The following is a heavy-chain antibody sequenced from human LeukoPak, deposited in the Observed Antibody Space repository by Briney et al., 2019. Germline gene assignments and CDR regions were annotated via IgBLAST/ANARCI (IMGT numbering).Heavy chain of an antibody. D-gene: IGHD2-15*01. V-gene: IGHV1-2*02. J-gene: IGHJ4*02. Sequence: ASVKVSCKASGYTFTSYDINWVRQAPGQGLEWMGWINPNSGGTNYAQKFQGRVTMTRDTSISTAYMELSRLRSDDTAVYYCARARNRYCSGGSCYSGHSGGYFDYWGQGTLVTVSS. CDR3: ARARNRYCSGGSCYSGHSGGYFDY. CDR1: GYTFTSYD. CDR2: INPNSGGT.